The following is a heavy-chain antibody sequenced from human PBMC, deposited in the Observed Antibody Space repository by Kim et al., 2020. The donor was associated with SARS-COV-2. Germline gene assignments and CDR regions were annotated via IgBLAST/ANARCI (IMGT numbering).Heavy chain of an antibody. D-gene: IGHD6-25*01. CDR2: IYHDGSHK. CDR3: VKDAAWVFDF. J-gene: IGHJ4*02. Sequence: GGSLRLSCAASGFTFSIFGIHWVRQAPGKGLEWVAIIYHDGSHKFYADSVKGRFTISRDNSKDTVDLHMNSLRAEDTAVYFCVKDAAWVFDFWGQGTLVTVST. V-gene: IGHV3-33*06. CDR1: GFTFSIFG.